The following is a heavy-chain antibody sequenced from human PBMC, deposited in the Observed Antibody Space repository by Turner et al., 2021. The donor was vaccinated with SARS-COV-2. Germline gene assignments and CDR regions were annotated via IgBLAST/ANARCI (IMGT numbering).Heavy chain of an antibody. V-gene: IGHV4-39*01. CDR3: ARLVRRAEYYFDY. D-gene: IGHD3-10*01. CDR2: IYYSGST. CDR1: GGSISSSSYY. J-gene: IGHJ4*02. Sequence: QLQLQESGPGLVKPSETRSLTCTVSGGSISSSSYYWGWIRQPPGKGLEWIGSIYYSGSTHYNPSLKSRVTISVDTSKNQFSLKLSSVTAADTAVYYCARLVRRAEYYFDYWGQGTLVTVSS.